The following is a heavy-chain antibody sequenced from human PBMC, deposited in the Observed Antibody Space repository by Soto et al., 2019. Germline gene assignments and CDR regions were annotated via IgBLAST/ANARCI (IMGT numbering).Heavy chain of an antibody. J-gene: IGHJ4*02. V-gene: IGHV4-34*01. CDR3: ARSFGSYAIDQ. CDR2: IHHSGST. D-gene: IGHD1-26*01. Sequence: PSETLSLTCAVYGGSFSDYIWTWIRQTPGKGLQWIGEIHHSGSTNNNPSLKSRVTMSVDKSKNQLSLKLSSVTAADTAVYYCARSFGSYAIDQWGQGTLVTVSS. CDR1: GGSFSDYI.